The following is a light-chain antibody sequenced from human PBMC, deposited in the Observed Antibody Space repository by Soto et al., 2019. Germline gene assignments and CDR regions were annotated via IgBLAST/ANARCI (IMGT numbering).Light chain of an antibody. CDR2: GAS. CDR1: QSLTNNY. J-gene: IGKJ1*01. Sequence: EIGLTQSPGTLSWSPGERATLSCRASQSLTNNYFAWYHQRPGRALRLLIDGASTRATGIPDRFSGSGSGTDFTLPISRLEPEDVAVYYCQQYEPVVPFGQGAKV. CDR3: QQYEPVVP. V-gene: IGKV3-20*01.